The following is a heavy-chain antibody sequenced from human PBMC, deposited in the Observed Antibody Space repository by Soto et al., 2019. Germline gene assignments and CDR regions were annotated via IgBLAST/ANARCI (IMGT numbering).Heavy chain of an antibody. Sequence: QLQLQESGPGLVKSSETLSLTCTVSGGSISSSDYYWGWIRQPPGKGLEWIATIYYSGNTYYNPYLKSRITSSIDTSKKPFSLRLGSVTAADTAVYYCASLAPYRGSYAGLFDYWGQGTLVTVSS. CDR1: GGSISSSDYY. V-gene: IGHV4-39*01. J-gene: IGHJ4*02. CDR2: IYYSGNT. D-gene: IGHD1-26*01. CDR3: ASLAPYRGSYAGLFDY.